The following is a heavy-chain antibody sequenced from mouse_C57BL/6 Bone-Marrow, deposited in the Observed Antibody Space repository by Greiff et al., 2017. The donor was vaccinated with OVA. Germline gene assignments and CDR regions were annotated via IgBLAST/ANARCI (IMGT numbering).Heavy chain of an antibody. Sequence: EVKLQESGGGLVKPGGSLKLSCAASGFTFSDYGMHWVRQAPEKGLEWVAYISSGSSTIYYADTVKGRFTISRDNAKNTLFLQMTSLRTEDTAMYYCANVVWFAYGGQGTLVTVSA. CDR1: GFTFSDYG. D-gene: IGHD1-1*02. V-gene: IGHV5-17*01. J-gene: IGHJ3*01. CDR2: ISSGSSTI. CDR3: ANVVWFAY.